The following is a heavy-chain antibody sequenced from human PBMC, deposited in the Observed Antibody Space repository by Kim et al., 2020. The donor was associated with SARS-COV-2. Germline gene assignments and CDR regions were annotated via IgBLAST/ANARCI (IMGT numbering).Heavy chain of an antibody. V-gene: IGHV1-69*13. CDR3: ARGGWSSSWRAPYGMDV. D-gene: IGHD6-13*01. Sequence: SVKVSCKASGGTFSSYAISWVRQAPGQGLEWMGGIIPIFGTANYAQKFQGRVTITADESTSTAYMELSSLRSEDTAVYYCARGGWSSSWRAPYGMDVWGQGTTVTVSS. J-gene: IGHJ6*02. CDR1: GGTFSSYA. CDR2: IIPIFGTA.